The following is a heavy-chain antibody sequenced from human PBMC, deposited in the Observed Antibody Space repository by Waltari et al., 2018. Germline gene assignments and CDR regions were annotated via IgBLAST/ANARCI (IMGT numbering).Heavy chain of an antibody. CDR3: ARDRASSSSWSSFDY. CDR2: INPNSGGT. CDR1: GYTFTGYY. J-gene: IGHJ4*02. V-gene: IGHV1-2*02. D-gene: IGHD6-13*01. Sequence: QVQLVQSGAEVKKPGASVKVSCKASGYTFTGYYMHRVRQAPGQGLEWMGWINPNSGGTNYAQKFQGRVTMTRDTSISTAYMELSRLRSDDTAVYYCARDRASSSSWSSFDYWGQGTLVTVSS.